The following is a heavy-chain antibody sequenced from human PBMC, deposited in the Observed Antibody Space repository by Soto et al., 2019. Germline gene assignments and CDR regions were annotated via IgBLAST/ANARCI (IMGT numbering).Heavy chain of an antibody. CDR1: GGTFSNSA. CDR2: IMPIFRTP. J-gene: IGHJ6*02. CDR3: XXXXXXXXXXGNYYYMLDV. V-gene: IGHV1-69*12. Sequence: QVQLEQSGAEVKKPGSSVKVSCKASGGTFSNSAISWVRQAPGQGLEWMGGIMPIFRTPDYAQKFQGRVTISADESTSTAYMELSGLRSXXXAXXXXXXXXXXXXXXGNYYYMLDVWGQGTTVTVSS.